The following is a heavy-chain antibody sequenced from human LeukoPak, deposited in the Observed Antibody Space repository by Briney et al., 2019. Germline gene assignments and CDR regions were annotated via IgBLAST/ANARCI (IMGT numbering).Heavy chain of an antibody. D-gene: IGHD3-10*01. V-gene: IGHV3-23*01. CDR1: GFPFSSYA. J-gene: IGHJ4*02. CDR2: ISGSGGST. CDR3: AKDCRSYYSGSVDY. Sequence: GGSLRLSCAASGFPFSSYAMSWVRQAPGRGLEWVSTISGSGGSTYYADSVKGRFTISRDNSKNTLYLQMNSLRADDTALYYCAKDCRSYYSGSVDYWGQGTLVTVSS.